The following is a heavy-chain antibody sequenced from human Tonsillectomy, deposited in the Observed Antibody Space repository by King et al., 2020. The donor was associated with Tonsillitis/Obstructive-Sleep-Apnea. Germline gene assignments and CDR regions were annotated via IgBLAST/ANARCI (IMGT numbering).Heavy chain of an antibody. V-gene: IGHV3-72*01. CDR1: GFTFSDHY. D-gene: IGHD2-2*01. CDR2: TRNKANSYTT. Sequence: VQLVESGGGLVQPGGSLRLSCAASGFTFSDHYMDWVRQAPGKGLEWVGRTRNKANSYTTEYAASVKGRFTISRDDSKNSLYRQMNSLNTETTSVYYCAREYCSSTSCYLSSYYYYMNVWGKGTTVTVSS. J-gene: IGHJ6*03. CDR3: AREYCSSTSCYLSSYYYYMNV.